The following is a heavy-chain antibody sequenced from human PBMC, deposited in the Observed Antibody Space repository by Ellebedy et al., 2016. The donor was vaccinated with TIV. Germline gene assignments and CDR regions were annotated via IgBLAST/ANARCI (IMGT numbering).Heavy chain of an antibody. D-gene: IGHD6-19*01. V-gene: IGHV1-18*01. CDR2: ISAYNGNT. CDR1: GYTLTDYG. CDR3: ARDVLSSGWSLNDAFDI. Sequence: ASVKVSXXASGYTLTDYGISWVRQAPGQGLEWTGWISAYNGNTNYAQKLQGRVTMTTDTSTSTAYMELRSLRSDDTAVYYCARDVLSSGWSLNDAFDIWGQGTMVTVSS. J-gene: IGHJ3*02.